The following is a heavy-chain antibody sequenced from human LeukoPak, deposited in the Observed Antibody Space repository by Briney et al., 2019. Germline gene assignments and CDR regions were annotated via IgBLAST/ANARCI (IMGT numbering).Heavy chain of an antibody. Sequence: ASVKVSCKASGFTFTAYSLHWVRQAPGQGLEWMGCINPNNGGTNYAQKFQGRVTMTRDTSISTDYMELSRLRSDDTAVYYCARPYYYDSSGYYPYYFDYWGQGTLVTVSS. D-gene: IGHD3-22*01. CDR2: INPNNGGT. J-gene: IGHJ4*02. V-gene: IGHV1-2*02. CDR1: GFTFTAYS. CDR3: ARPYYYDSSGYYPYYFDY.